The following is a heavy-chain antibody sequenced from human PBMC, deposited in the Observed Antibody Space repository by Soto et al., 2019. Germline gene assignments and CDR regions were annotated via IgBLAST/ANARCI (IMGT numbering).Heavy chain of an antibody. D-gene: IGHD3-3*01. J-gene: IGHJ6*02. Sequence: ASETLSLTCTVSGGSISSGGYYWSWIRQHPGKGLEWIGYIYYSGSTYYNPSLKSRVTISVDTSKNQFSLKLSSVTAADTAVYYCASGQATNYDFWSGYYWVPYYYYGMDVWGQGTTVTVSS. CDR1: GGSISSGGYY. CDR2: IYYSGST. CDR3: ASGQATNYDFWSGYYWVPYYYYGMDV. V-gene: IGHV4-31*03.